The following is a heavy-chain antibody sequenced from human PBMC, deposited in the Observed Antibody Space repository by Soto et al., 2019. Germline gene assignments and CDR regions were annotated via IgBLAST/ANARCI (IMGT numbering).Heavy chain of an antibody. V-gene: IGHV3-74*01. Sequence: EVQLVESGGGLVQPGGSLRLSCAASGFTFSSYWMHWVRQAPGKGLVWVSRINSDGSSTSYADSVKGRFTISRDNAKNTLYLQMNSLRAEDTAVYYCARGGYYDILPGYLDDNFDYWGQGTLVTVSS. D-gene: IGHD3-9*01. CDR3: ARGGYYDILPGYLDDNFDY. J-gene: IGHJ4*02. CDR1: GFTFSSYW. CDR2: INSDGSST.